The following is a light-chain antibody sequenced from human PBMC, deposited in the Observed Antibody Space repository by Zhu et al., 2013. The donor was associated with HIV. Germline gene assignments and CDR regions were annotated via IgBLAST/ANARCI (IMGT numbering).Light chain of an antibody. CDR1: QSVLYRSNNKNY. CDR2: WAS. V-gene: IGKV4-1*01. J-gene: IGKJ2*03. Sequence: DIVMTQSPESLAVSLGERATINCKSSQSVLYRSNNKNYLAWYQQKPGQPPKLLIYWASTRESGVPDRFSGSGSGTDFTLTISSLQAEDVAVYYCQQYSITPPSFGQGTRLEIK. CDR3: QQYSITPPS.